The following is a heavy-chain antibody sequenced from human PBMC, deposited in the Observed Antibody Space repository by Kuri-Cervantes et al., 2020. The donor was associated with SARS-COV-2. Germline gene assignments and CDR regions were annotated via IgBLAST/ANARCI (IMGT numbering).Heavy chain of an antibody. V-gene: IGHV4-59*01. CDR1: GGSIRSSY. J-gene: IGHJ4*02. CDR2: IYNSEST. Sequence: SETLSPTCTVSGGSIRSSYWNWIRQPPGKGLEWMGYIYNSESTNYNPSLKSRVTMSVDTSKNQFSLKLTSVTAADTAVYYCARENTPSIFDYWGQGILVTVSS. CDR3: ARENTPSIFDY.